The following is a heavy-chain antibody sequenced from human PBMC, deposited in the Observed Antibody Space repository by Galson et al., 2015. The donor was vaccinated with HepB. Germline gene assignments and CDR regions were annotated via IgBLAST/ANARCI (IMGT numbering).Heavy chain of an antibody. J-gene: IGHJ6*03. CDR2: ISSSSSYI. CDR3: ARVWGSTSLRGYMDV. D-gene: IGHD2-2*01. CDR1: GFTFSSYS. V-gene: IGHV3-21*01. Sequence: SLRLSCAASGFTFSSYSMNWVRQAPGKGLEWVSSISSSSSYIYYADSVKGRFTISRDNAKNSLYLQMNSLRAEDTAVYYCARVWGSTSLRGYMDVWGKGTTVTVSS.